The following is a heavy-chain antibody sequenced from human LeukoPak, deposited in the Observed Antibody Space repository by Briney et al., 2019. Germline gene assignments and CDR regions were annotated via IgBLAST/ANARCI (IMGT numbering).Heavy chain of an antibody. Sequence: GGSLRLSCAASGFTFTGYEMNWVRQAPGKGLKWVSSISSTGSTMYYADSVKGRFTISRDNAKNSLYLQINSLRAEDTAIYYCARAAYMVRGVIITPPFDYWGQGTLVTVSS. CDR2: ISSTGSTM. D-gene: IGHD3-10*01. J-gene: IGHJ4*02. CDR1: GFTFTGYE. V-gene: IGHV3-48*03. CDR3: ARAAYMVRGVIITPPFDY.